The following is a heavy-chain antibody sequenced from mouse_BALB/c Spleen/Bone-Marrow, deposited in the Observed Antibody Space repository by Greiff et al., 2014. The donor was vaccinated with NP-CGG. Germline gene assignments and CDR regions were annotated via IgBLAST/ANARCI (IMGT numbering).Heavy chain of an antibody. CDR3: ARKVVRSYFDY. D-gene: IGHD1-1*01. Sequence: VQLQQSGPGLVKPSQSLSLTCTVTGYSITSDYAWNWIRQFPENKLEWMGFIRYSGGTSYNPSLKSRISITRDTSKNQFFLQLNSVTTEDTATYYCARKVVRSYFDYWGQGTTLTVSS. CDR2: IRYSGGT. CDR1: GYSITSDYA. V-gene: IGHV3-2*02. J-gene: IGHJ2*01.